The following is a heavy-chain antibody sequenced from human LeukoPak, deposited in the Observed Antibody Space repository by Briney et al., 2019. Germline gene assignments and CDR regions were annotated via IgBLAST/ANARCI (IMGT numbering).Heavy chain of an antibody. D-gene: IGHD3-10*01. V-gene: IGHV3-21*01. J-gene: IGHJ4*02. Sequence: GGSLRLSCAASGFTFSSYSMNWVRQAPGKGLEWVSSISSSSSYIYYADSVKGRFTISRDNAKNSLYLQMNSLRAEDTAVYHCASSLTYYYGSGSYSDYWGQGTLVTVSS. CDR1: GFTFSSYS. CDR2: ISSSSSYI. CDR3: ASSLTYYYGSGSYSDY.